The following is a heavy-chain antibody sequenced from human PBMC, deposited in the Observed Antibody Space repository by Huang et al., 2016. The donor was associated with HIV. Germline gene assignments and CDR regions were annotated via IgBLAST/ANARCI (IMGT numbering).Heavy chain of an antibody. J-gene: IGHJ6*02. CDR1: GFTFSSYG. Sequence: QVQLVESGGGVVQPGRSLRLSCAASGFTFSSYGMHWVRQAPGKGLEWVAVISYDGSNKYDADSVKGRFTIARDNSKNTLYLQMNSLRAEDTAVYYCAKDCYYGSVKKSYYGMDVWGQGTTVTVSS. CDR2: ISYDGSNK. D-gene: IGHD3-10*01. V-gene: IGHV3-30*18. CDR3: AKDCYYGSVKKSYYGMDV.